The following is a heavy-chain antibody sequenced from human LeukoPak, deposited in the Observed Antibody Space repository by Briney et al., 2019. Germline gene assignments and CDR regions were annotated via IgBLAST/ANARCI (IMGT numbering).Heavy chain of an antibody. CDR3: ARTLGGGSGWYDPYYFDY. CDR1: GYTFTSYG. CDR2: VSAYNGNT. Sequence: GPVKVSCKASGYTFTSYGISWVRQAPGQGLEWMGWVSAYNGNTNYAQKLQGRVTMTTDTSTSTAYMELRSLRSDDTAVYYCARTLGGGSGWYDPYYFDYWGQGTLVTVSS. J-gene: IGHJ4*02. V-gene: IGHV1-18*01. D-gene: IGHD6-19*01.